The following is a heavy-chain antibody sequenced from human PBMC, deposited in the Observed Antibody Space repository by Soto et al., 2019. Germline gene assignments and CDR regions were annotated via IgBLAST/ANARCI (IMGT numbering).Heavy chain of an antibody. CDR3: ARLMEDIVVVPAAMGLYYYYYGMDV. CDR2: IYPGDSDT. J-gene: IGHJ6*02. Sequence: PGESLKISCKGSGYRFTSYWIGWVRQMPGKDLEWMGIIYPGDSDTRCSPSFQGQVTISADKSISTAYLQWSSLKASDTAMYYCARLMEDIVVVPAAMGLYYYYYGMDVWGQGTTVTVSS. CDR1: GYRFTSYW. V-gene: IGHV5-51*01. D-gene: IGHD2-2*01.